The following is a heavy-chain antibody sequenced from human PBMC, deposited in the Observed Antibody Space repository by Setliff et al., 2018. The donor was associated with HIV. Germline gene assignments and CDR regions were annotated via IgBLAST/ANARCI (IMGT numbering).Heavy chain of an antibody. CDR2: IYHSGST. Sequence: SETLSLTCTVSGYSISSGYYWGWIRQPPGKGLEWIVSIYHSGSTYYNPSLKSRVTISVDTSKNQFSLKLSSVTAADAAVYYCASRVYYYDSSGYLREEGFDPWGQGTLVTVSS. CDR3: ASRVYYYDSSGYLREEGFDP. V-gene: IGHV4-38-2*02. J-gene: IGHJ5*02. CDR1: GYSISSGYY. D-gene: IGHD3-22*01.